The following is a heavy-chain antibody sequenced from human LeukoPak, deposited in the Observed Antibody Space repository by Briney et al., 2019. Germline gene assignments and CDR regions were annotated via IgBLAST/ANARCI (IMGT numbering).Heavy chain of an antibody. J-gene: IGHJ6*03. CDR2: IYSGGSR. CDR1: GFTVSSNY. V-gene: IGHV3-53*01. Sequence: QTGGSLRLSCAASGFTVSSNYMSWVRQAPGKGLEWVSVIYSGGSRYYADSVKGRFTISRDNSKNTLYLLMNSLRAEDTAVYYCARVLSGRGSLYSYYYYMDVWGKGTTVTISS. CDR3: ARVLSGRGSLYSYYYYMDV. D-gene: IGHD3-10*01.